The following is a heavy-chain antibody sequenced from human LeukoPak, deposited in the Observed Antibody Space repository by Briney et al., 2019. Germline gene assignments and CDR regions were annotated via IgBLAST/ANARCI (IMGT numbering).Heavy chain of an antibody. CDR3: AKSVSGWGHFDY. V-gene: IGHV3-23*01. CDR2: IAGGGGST. CDR1: GFTFSNSA. D-gene: IGHD6-19*01. Sequence: QPGGSLRLSCAASGFTFSNSAMSWVRQAPGKGLNWVSTIAGGGGSTYYADSVKGRFTISRDNSKNTLYLQMNSLRAEDTAVYYCAKSVSGWGHFDYWGQGTLVTVSS. J-gene: IGHJ4*02.